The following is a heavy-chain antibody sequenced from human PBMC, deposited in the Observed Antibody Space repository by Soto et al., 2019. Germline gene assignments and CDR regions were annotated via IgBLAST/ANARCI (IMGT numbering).Heavy chain of an antibody. D-gene: IGHD3-10*01. CDR3: ASIWFGDFDY. CDR1: GGSISSADYY. CDR2: FHSSGAT. Sequence: TSETLSLTCTVSGGSISSADYYWSWIRQPPGKGLEWIGYFHSSGATYKDPSLKSRVTISVDTSKNQISLKLDSVTAADTAVYYCASIWFGDFDYWGHGTLVTSPQ. J-gene: IGHJ4*01. V-gene: IGHV4-30-4*01.